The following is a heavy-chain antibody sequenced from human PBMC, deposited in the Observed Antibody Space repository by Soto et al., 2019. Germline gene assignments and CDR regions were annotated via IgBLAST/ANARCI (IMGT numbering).Heavy chain of an antibody. CDR3: VRDDVGVGIDY. V-gene: IGHV3-74*03. D-gene: IGHD1-26*01. J-gene: IGHJ4*02. CDR2: IDSDGNSK. Sequence: EVQLVESGGGLVQPGGSLRLSCAASGFTFSSYWMHWVRQAPGKGLVWVSHIDSDGNSKTYADSVKGRFTTSRDNAKNPLYLQMNSLRAEDTAVYYWVRDDVGVGIDYWGLGTLVTVAS. CDR1: GFTFSSYW.